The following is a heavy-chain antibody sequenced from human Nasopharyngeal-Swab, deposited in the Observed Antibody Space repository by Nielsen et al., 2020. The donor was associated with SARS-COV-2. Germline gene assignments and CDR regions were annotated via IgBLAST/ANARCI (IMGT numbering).Heavy chain of an antibody. CDR3: ARGKDCGGGSCNGYHYYGMDV. CDR1: GFTFSSSW. J-gene: IGHJ6*02. CDR2: INPDGRSS. Sequence: GGSLRLSCAASGFTFSSSWIHWVRQAPGKGLVWVSRINPDGRSSASADSVKGRLTISRDNAKNKVYRQMNSLRAEDTAVYYCARGKDCGGGSCNGYHYYGMDVWGLGTTVTVSS. D-gene: IGHD2-15*01. V-gene: IGHV3-74*01.